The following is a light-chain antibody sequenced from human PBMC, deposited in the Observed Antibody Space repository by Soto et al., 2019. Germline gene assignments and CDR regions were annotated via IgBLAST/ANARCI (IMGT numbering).Light chain of an antibody. J-gene: IGKJ1*01. CDR2: GAS. Sequence: DIQMTQSPSPLSASVGDRVTITCRASESMSNCLAWYQQKPGKAPKLLISGASSLQSGVPSRFSGSASGTEFTLTISSLQPDDIATYYCQQCHRYLTFGQGTKVDI. CDR1: ESMSNC. CDR3: QQCHRYLT. V-gene: IGKV1-5*01.